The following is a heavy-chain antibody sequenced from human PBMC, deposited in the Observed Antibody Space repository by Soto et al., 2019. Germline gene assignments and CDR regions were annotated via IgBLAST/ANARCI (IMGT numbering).Heavy chain of an antibody. J-gene: IGHJ6*02. CDR2: INAGNGNT. V-gene: IGHV1-3*01. CDR1: GYTFTSYA. CDR3: ARSEWVITKKEYYYYYGMDF. D-gene: IGHD3-22*01. Sequence: ASVKVSCKASGYTFTSYAMHWVRQAPGQRLEWMGWINAGNGNTKYSQKFQGRVTITRDTSASTAYMELSSLRSEDTAVYYCARSEWVITKKEYYYYYGMDFLRQGTTVTVSS.